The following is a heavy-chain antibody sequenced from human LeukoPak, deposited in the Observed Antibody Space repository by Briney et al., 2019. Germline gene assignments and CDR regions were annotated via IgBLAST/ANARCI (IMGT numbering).Heavy chain of an antibody. V-gene: IGHV1-69*01. CDR1: GGTFSSYA. J-gene: IGHJ6*02. Sequence: LVKVSCKASGGTFSSYAISWVRQAPGQGLEWMGGIIPIFGTANYAQKFQGRVTITADESTSTAYMELSSLRSEDTAVYYCASPLRGLRFGYYYGMDVWGQGTTVTVSS. D-gene: IGHD5-12*01. CDR3: ASPLRGLRFGYYYGMDV. CDR2: IIPIFGTA.